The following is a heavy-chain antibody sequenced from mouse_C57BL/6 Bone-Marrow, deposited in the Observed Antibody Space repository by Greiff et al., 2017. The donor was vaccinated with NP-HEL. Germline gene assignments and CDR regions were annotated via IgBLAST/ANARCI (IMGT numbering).Heavy chain of an antibody. CDR2: IDPETGGT. V-gene: IGHV1-15*01. D-gene: IGHD1-1*01. Sequence: QVQLQQSGAELVRPGASVTLSCKASGYTFTDYEMHWVKQTPVHGLEWIGAIDPETGGTAYNQKFKGKAILTADKSSSTAYMELRSLTSEDSAVYYCSTTVVATSYYFDDWGQGTTLTVSS. CDR1: GYTFTDYE. J-gene: IGHJ2*01. CDR3: STTVVATSYYFDD.